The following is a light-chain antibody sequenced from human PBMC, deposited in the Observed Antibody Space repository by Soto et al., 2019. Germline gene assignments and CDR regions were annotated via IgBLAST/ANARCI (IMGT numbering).Light chain of an antibody. Sequence: QSALTQPASVSGSPGQSITISCTGPSSDVGDNNYVSWYQQHPGKAPKLMIYDVTHRPSGISNRFSGPKPGNTASLTISGLQAEDEADYYCISYTSSSPLYVFGTGTKVTVL. CDR1: SSDVGDNNY. CDR2: DVT. CDR3: ISYTSSSPLYV. J-gene: IGLJ1*01. V-gene: IGLV2-14*01.